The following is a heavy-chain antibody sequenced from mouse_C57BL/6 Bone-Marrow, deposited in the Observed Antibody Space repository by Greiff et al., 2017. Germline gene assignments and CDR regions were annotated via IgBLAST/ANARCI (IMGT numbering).Heavy chain of an antibody. V-gene: IGHV5-12*01. CDR3: ARRALDSSGYPYYAMDY. D-gene: IGHD3-2*02. CDR2: ISNGGGST. Sequence: EVMLVESGGGLVQPGGSLKLSCAASGFTFSDYYMYWVRQTPEKRLEWVAYISNGGGSTYYPDTVKGRFTISRDNAKNTLYLQRSRLKSEDTAMYYCARRALDSSGYPYYAMDYWGQGTSVTVSS. CDR1: GFTFSDYY. J-gene: IGHJ4*01.